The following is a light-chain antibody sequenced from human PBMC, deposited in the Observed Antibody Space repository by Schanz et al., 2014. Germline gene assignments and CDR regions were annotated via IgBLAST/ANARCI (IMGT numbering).Light chain of an antibody. CDR3: RQYGSLPET. CDR2: GAS. J-gene: IGKJ1*01. V-gene: IGKV3-20*01. Sequence: ETVLTQSPAALSLSPGERATLSCRASQSVSNNLAWYQQKPGQVPRLLIYGASSRATGVPDRFSGSGSGTDFTLTISSLEPEDFAVYYCRQYGSLPETFGQGTKGEIK. CDR1: QSVSNN.